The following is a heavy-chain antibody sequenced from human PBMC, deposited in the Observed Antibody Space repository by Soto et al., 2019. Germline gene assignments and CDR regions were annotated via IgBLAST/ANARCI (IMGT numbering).Heavy chain of an antibody. CDR3: ARDLRLGYCSGGSCHVSYYGMDV. D-gene: IGHD2-15*01. CDR2: ISYSGNT. Sequence: SETLSLTCTVSGGSISSGAYYWSWIRQHPGKGLEWIGNISYSGNTYSNPSLRPLTSPVIMSLNTSKRRFSLNLSSVTAADTAVYYCARDLRLGYCSGGSCHVSYYGMDVWGQGTTVTVSS. J-gene: IGHJ6*02. V-gene: IGHV4-31*01. CDR1: GGSISSGAYY.